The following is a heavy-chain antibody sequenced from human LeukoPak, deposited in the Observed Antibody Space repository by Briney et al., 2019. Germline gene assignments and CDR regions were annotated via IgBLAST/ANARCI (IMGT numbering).Heavy chain of an antibody. D-gene: IGHD4-17*01. CDR1: GYTFTDYY. Sequence: ASVKVSCKASGYTFTDYYIHWLRQAPGHGLEWMGWVNPHSGGTNFAQRFRGRVTLTRDTSVTTAYMELRSLRSDDTAVYYCARDREYGDPPFYYMDVWGKGTTVTVSS. V-gene: IGHV1-2*02. CDR3: ARDREYGDPPFYYMDV. J-gene: IGHJ6*03. CDR2: VNPHSGGT.